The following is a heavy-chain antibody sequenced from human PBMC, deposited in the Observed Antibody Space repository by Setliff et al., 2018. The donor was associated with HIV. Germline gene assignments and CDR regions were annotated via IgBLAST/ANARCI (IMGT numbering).Heavy chain of an antibody. D-gene: IGHD6-19*01. CDR3: TRLPRIGMSGSFGWFDP. V-gene: IGHV4-59*08. CDR2: MSYNGEA. J-gene: IGHJ5*02. Sequence: PSETLSLTCTVSGDSFNNYYCNWIRQVPGKGLEWIAYMSYNGEANYNPSLRSRVTISVDTSKGQFSLRLSSVTAADTAVYYCTRLPRIGMSGSFGWFDPWGQGTLVTVSS. CDR1: GDSFNNYY.